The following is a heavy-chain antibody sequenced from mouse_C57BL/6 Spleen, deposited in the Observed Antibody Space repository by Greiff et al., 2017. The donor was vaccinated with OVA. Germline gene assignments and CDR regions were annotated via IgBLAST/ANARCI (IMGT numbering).Heavy chain of an antibody. V-gene: IGHV3-6*01. D-gene: IGHD3-3*01. CDR3: AREGRYFDY. CDR1: GYSITSGYY. Sequence: EVQLQESGPGLVKPSQSLSLTCSVTGYSITSGYYWNWIRQFPGNKLEWMGYISYDGSNNYNPSLKNRISITRDTSKNQFFLKLNSVTTEDTATYYCAREGRYFDYWGQGTTLTVSS. CDR2: ISYDGSN. J-gene: IGHJ2*01.